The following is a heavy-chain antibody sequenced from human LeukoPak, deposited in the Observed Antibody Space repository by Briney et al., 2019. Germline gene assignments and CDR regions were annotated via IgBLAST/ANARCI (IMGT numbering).Heavy chain of an antibody. CDR2: IRYDGSPT. CDR3: ARTQYSSPRFDY. J-gene: IGHJ4*02. CDR1: GFTFSTFG. Sequence: GGSLRLSCAASGFTFSTFGMPWVRQAPGKGLEWVAFIRYDGSPTYYADSVKGRFTISRDNSKNTLYLQMNSLRAEDTAVYYCARTQYSSPRFDYWGQGTLVTVSS. D-gene: IGHD6-6*01. V-gene: IGHV3-30*02.